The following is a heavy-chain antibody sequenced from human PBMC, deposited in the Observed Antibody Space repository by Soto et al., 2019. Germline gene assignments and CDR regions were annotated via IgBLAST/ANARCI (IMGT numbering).Heavy chain of an antibody. D-gene: IGHD3-22*01. V-gene: IGHV1-69*13. CDR2: IIPIFGTA. CDR3: ARDFRGTYYYDSSARRNWFDP. Sequence: VKVSCKASGGTFSSYAISWVRQAPGQGLEWMGGIIPIFGTANYAQKFQGRVTITADESTSTAYMELSSLRSEDTAVYYCARDFRGTYYYDSSARRNWFDPWGQGTLVTVSS. J-gene: IGHJ5*02. CDR1: GGTFSSYA.